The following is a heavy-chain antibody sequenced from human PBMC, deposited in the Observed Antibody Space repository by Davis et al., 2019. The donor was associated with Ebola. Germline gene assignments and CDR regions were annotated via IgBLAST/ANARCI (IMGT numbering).Heavy chain of an antibody. J-gene: IGHJ4*02. V-gene: IGHV5-51*01. CDR3: ARRPGYCSSTSCHLPWDY. CDR2: IYPGDSDT. CDR1: GYSFTSYW. Sequence: GESLKISCKGSGYSFTSYWIGWVRQMPGKGLEWMGIIYPGDSDTRYSPSFQGQVPISADKSISTAYLQWSSLKASDTAMYYCARRPGYCSSTSCHLPWDYWGQGTLVTVSS. D-gene: IGHD2-2*01.